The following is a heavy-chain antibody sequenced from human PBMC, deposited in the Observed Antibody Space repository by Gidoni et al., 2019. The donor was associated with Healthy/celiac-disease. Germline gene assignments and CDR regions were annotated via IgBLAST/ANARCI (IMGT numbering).Heavy chain of an antibody. CDR1: GGSFSGYY. V-gene: IGHV4-34*01. J-gene: IGHJ3*02. D-gene: IGHD3-16*02. Sequence: QLQLQPRGAGLLTPSETLSLTCAAYGGSFSGYYWSWIRQPPGKGLEWIGEINHSGSTNYNPSLKSRVTISVDTSKNQFSLKLSSVTAADTAVYYCSLRLGELSYAFDIWGQGTMVTVSS. CDR3: SLRLGELSYAFDI. CDR2: INHSGST.